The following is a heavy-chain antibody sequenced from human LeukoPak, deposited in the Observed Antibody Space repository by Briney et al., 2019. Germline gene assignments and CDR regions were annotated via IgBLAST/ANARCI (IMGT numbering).Heavy chain of an antibody. CDR2: IRSKANSYAT. V-gene: IGHV3-73*01. Sequence: GGSLRLSCAASGFTFSGSAMHWVRQASGKGLEWVGRIRSKANSYATAYAASVKGRFTISRDDSKNTAYLQMNSLKTEDTAVYYCARDLMGYCSGGSCSWFDPWGQGTLVTVSS. D-gene: IGHD2-15*01. CDR3: ARDLMGYCSGGSCSWFDP. J-gene: IGHJ5*02. CDR1: GFTFSGSA.